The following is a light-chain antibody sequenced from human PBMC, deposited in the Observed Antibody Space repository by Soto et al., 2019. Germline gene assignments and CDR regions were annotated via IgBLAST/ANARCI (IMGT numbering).Light chain of an antibody. CDR3: QQSHSTPDT. V-gene: IGKV1-39*01. J-gene: IGKJ4*01. CDR1: QSISSY. CDR2: AAS. Sequence: DIQMTQSPSSLSASVGDRVTITCRASQSISSYLNWYQQKPGKAPKLLIYAASSLQSGVPSRFSGSGSGTDFTLTISSLQPEDFATYYCQQSHSTPDTFGGGTKVDIK.